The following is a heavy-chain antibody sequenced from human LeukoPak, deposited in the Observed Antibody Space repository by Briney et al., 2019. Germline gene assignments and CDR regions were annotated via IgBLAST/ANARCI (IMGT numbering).Heavy chain of an antibody. J-gene: IGHJ5*02. CDR3: AHSGGSS. CDR1: GVTSSTSG. V-gene: IGHV3-30*02. CDR2: IRFYGNSK. D-gene: IGHD2-15*01. Sequence: GGSLRLSCAASGVTSSTSGMHWVRQAPGKGLEWVAFIRFYGNSKYYADSVKGRFTISRDTSKNTVYLQMNSLRPEDTAVYYCAHSGGSSWGQGTLVTVSS.